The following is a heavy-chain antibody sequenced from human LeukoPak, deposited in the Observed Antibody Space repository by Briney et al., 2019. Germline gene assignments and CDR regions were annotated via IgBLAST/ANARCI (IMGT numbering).Heavy chain of an antibody. V-gene: IGHV3-53*01. CDR1: GFTFSSNY. J-gene: IGHJ3*02. CDR3: ARPTTVTTISADAFDI. D-gene: IGHD4-17*01. CDR2: IYSGGST. Sequence: GGSLRLSCAASGFTFSSNYMSWVRQAPGKGLEWVSVIYSGGSTYYSDSVKGRFTISRDNSKNTLYLQMNSLRAEDSSVYYCARPTTVTTISADAFDIWGQGTMVTVSS.